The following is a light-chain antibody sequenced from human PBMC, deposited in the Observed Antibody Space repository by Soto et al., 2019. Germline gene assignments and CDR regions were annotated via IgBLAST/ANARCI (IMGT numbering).Light chain of an antibody. CDR1: QSISSY. V-gene: IGKV1-39*01. Sequence: IQLTQSPSSLSASVGDRVTITCRASQSISSYLNWYQQKPGKAPKLLIYAASSLQSGVPPTLSGSGSGTDFTLTTSSLQPQDFATYYCQQHYSNSPITFGQGTKLDIK. J-gene: IGKJ5*01. CDR3: QQHYSNSPIT. CDR2: AAS.